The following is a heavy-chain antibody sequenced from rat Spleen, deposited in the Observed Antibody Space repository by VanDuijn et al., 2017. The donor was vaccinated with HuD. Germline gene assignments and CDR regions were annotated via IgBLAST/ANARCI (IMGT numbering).Heavy chain of an antibody. CDR1: GFSFSNYG. J-gene: IGHJ2*01. CDR3: ASPPGALDY. CDR2: ISYDGRST. V-gene: IGHV5-29*01. D-gene: IGHD1-4*01. Sequence: EVQLVESGGGLVQPGRSLKLSCAASGFSFSNYGMAWVRQAPTKGLEWVATISYDGRSTYYRDSVKGRFTISRDNAKSTLYLQMDSLRPEDTATYYCASPPGALDYWGQGVMVTVSS.